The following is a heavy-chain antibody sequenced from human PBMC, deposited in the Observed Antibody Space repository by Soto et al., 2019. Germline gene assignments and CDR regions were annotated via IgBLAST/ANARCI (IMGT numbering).Heavy chain of an antibody. Sequence: PGGSLRLSCAAFGFDFNEYAMTWVRQAPGKGLQWVPSITSNGDSTYYADSVKGRFTTSRDNFKNTLYLHMNSLRADDTAVFYWAKDSPSYTTSPFYFDSWGQGTLGTVSS. CDR3: AKDSPSYTTSPFYFDS. CDR2: ITSNGDST. CDR1: GFDFNEYA. D-gene: IGHD2-2*02. V-gene: IGHV3-23*01. J-gene: IGHJ4*02.